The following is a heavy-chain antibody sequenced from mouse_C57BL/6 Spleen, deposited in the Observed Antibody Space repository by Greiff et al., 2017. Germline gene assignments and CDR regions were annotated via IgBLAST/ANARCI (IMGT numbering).Heavy chain of an antibody. CDR2: IDPSDSYT. CDR3: ASRGDYDGGAMDY. CDR1: GYTFTSYW. D-gene: IGHD2-4*01. Sequence: QVQLKQPGAELVMPGASVKLSCKASGYTFTSYWMHWVKQRPGQGLEWIGEIDPSDSYTNYNQKFKGKSTLTVDKSSSTAYMQLSSLRSEDSAVYYCASRGDYDGGAMDYWGQGTSVTVSS. J-gene: IGHJ4*01. V-gene: IGHV1-69*01.